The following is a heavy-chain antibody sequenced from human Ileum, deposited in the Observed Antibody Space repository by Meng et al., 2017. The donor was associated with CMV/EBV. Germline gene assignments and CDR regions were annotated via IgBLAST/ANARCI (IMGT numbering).Heavy chain of an antibody. CDR2: VHPSGST. D-gene: IGHD4/OR15-4a*01. Sequence: SEPLSLTCAVYGGSLSGYYWSWIRQPPGKGLEWIGEVHPSGSTNYNPSLKSRVSISMDTSKNQVSLTLDSVTAADTALYFCARGDDSAKVGRYWGQGTLVTVSS. CDR3: ARGDDSAKVGRY. V-gene: IGHV4-34*01. J-gene: IGHJ4*02. CDR1: GGSLSGYY.